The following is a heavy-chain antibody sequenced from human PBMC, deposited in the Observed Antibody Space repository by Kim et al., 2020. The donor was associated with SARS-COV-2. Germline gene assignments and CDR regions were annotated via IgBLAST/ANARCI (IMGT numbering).Heavy chain of an antibody. V-gene: IGHV3-23*01. J-gene: IGHJ4*02. CDR3: ARDLSGPAAGSIFDY. Sequence: GGSLRLSCAVSGFTFRSYAMSWVRQPPGKGLEWVSAVSGSGGLTFYADSVKGRFTISRDHSKNTVSLQMNNLTPEDTAKYYCARDLSGPAAGSIFDYWGQGTPVTVS. CDR1: GFTFRSYA. D-gene: IGHD6-25*01. CDR2: VSGSGGLT.